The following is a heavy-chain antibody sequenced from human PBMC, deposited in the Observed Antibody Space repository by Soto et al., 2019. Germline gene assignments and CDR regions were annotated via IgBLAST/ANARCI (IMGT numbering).Heavy chain of an antibody. D-gene: IGHD4-17*01. CDR3: ARETRVYGYYCDACDI. CDR2: ISSSSSYI. Sequence: EVQLVESGGGLVKPGGSLRLSCAASGFTFSSYSMNWVRQAPGKGLEWVSSISSSSSYIYYADSVKGRFTISRDNAKISLYLQMNSLGAEDTAVYYCARETRVYGYYCDACDIWGQGTMVTVSS. J-gene: IGHJ3*02. CDR1: GFTFSSYS. V-gene: IGHV3-21*01.